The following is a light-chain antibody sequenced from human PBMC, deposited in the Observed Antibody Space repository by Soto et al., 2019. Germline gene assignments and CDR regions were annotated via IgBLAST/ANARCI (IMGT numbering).Light chain of an antibody. Sequence: QSALTQPASVSGSPGQSITISCTGTSSDVGGYNYVSWYQQHPGKAPKLMNYDVSNRPSGVSNRFSGSKSGNTASLTISGLQAEDEADYYCSSYTSNSSVVFGGGTKLTVL. J-gene: IGLJ2*01. CDR1: SSDVGGYNY. CDR2: DVS. CDR3: SSYTSNSSVV. V-gene: IGLV2-14*01.